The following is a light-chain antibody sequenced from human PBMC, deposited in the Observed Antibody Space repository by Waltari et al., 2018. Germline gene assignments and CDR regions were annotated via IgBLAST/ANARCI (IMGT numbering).Light chain of an antibody. J-gene: IGKJ2*01. CDR2: CVS. V-gene: IGKV3-15*01. CDR1: QSVSGN. Sequence: EIVLLQSPATLSVSPGGRATLSCRASQSVSGNLAWYQQKPGQPPSLLVYCVSTRAIGVPARFSGSGSGTDFTLIISSLQSEDFADYYCHQYDNWPFTFGRGTKLEI. CDR3: HQYDNWPFT.